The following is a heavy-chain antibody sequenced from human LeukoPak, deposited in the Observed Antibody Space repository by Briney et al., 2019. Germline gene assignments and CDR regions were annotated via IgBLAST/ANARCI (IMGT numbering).Heavy chain of an antibody. V-gene: IGHV3-23*01. CDR3: AKDGPPGYSSGWYGY. Sequence: GRSLRLSCAASGFTFSSYGMSWVRQAPGKGLEWVSAISGSGGSTYYADSVKGRFTISRDNSKNTLYLQMNSLRAEDTAVYYCAKDGPPGYSSGWYGYWGQGTLVTVSS. J-gene: IGHJ4*02. CDR2: ISGSGGST. D-gene: IGHD6-19*01. CDR1: GFTFSSYG.